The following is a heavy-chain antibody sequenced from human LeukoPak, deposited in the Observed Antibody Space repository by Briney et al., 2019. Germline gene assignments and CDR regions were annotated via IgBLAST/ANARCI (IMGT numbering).Heavy chain of an antibody. Sequence: ASVKVSCKASGYTFTSYDIYWVRQATGQGLEWMGWMNPNSGNTGYAQKFQGRVTMTRNTSISTAYMELSSLRSEDTAVYYCATSSYCSSTSCYPESNWFDPWGQGTLVTVSS. CDR3: ATSSYCSSTSCYPESNWFDP. CDR1: GYTFTSYD. D-gene: IGHD2-2*01. V-gene: IGHV1-8*01. CDR2: MNPNSGNT. J-gene: IGHJ5*02.